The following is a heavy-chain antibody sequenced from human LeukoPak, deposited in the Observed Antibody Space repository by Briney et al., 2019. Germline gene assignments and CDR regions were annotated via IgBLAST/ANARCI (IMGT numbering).Heavy chain of an antibody. V-gene: IGHV3-48*02. Sequence: GGSLKLSCAASGFTFSSYSMNWVRQAPGQGLEWVSYISSSSSTIYYADSVKGRFTISRDNAKNSLYLQMNSLGDEDTAVYYCAREPDFDYWGQGTLVTVSS. CDR2: ISSSSSTI. J-gene: IGHJ4*02. CDR3: AREPDFDY. CDR1: GFTFSSYS.